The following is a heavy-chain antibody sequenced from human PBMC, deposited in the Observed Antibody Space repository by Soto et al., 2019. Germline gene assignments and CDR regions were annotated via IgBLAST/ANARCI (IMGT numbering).Heavy chain of an antibody. D-gene: IGHD2-2*01. CDR3: AREYLYYFDY. V-gene: IGHV4-30-2*01. Sequence: SETLSLTCAVSGGSISSGGYSWSWIRQPPGKGLEWVGYIYHSGSTYYNPSLKSRVTISVDRSKNQFSLKLSSVTTADTAVYYCAREYLYYFDYWGQGTLVTAPQ. CDR1: GGSISSGGYS. J-gene: IGHJ4*02. CDR2: IYHSGST.